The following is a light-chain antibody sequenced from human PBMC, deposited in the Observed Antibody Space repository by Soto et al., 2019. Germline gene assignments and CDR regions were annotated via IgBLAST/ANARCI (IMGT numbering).Light chain of an antibody. V-gene: IGKV3-20*01. CDR1: QSVSSTH. Sequence: EIVLTQSPGTLSLSPGDTATFSCRASQSVSSTHLAWYQQRPAQAPRLLIYGASSRATGITDRFSGSGSETEFTLTISRLEPEDFAVYYCQQYGSSGVTFGQGTRLEIK. CDR2: GAS. CDR3: QQYGSSGVT. J-gene: IGKJ5*01.